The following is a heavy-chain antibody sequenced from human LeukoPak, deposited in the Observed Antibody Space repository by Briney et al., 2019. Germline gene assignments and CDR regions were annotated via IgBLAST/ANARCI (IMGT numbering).Heavy chain of an antibody. Sequence: GGSLRLSCAASGFTFSSYSMNWVRQAPGKGLEWVSSISSSSSYIYYADSVKGRFTISRDNAKNSLYLQVNSLRAEDTALYYCARARSSSWGDAFDIWGQGTMVTLSS. CDR2: ISSSSSYI. V-gene: IGHV3-21*04. J-gene: IGHJ3*02. CDR1: GFTFSSYS. CDR3: ARARSSSWGDAFDI. D-gene: IGHD6-13*01.